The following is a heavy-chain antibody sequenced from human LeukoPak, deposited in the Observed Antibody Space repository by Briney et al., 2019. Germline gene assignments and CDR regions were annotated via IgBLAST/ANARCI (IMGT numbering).Heavy chain of an antibody. J-gene: IGHJ4*02. Sequence: GESLKISCQGSGYSFTSHWIGWVRQMPGKGLEWMGSIYPGDSATRYSPSFQGQVTISVDKSISTAYLQWSSLKASDTAMYYCARQTRDGSGSRGYSFDFWGQGTLVTVSS. CDR1: GYSFTSHW. CDR3: ARQTRDGSGSRGYSFDF. D-gene: IGHD3-10*01. V-gene: IGHV5-51*01. CDR2: IYPGDSAT.